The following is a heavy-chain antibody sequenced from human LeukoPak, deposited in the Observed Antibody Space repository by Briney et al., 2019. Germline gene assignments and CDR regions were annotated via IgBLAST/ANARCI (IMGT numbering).Heavy chain of an antibody. CDR1: GFTFDDYA. V-gene: IGHV3-9*01. CDR2: ISWNSGSI. J-gene: IGHJ4*01. Sequence: GGSLRLSCAASGFTFDDYAMHWVRQAPGKGLEWVSGISWNSGSIGYADSVKGRFTISRDDAKNSLYLQMNSLRAEDTALYYCAKDWGYCSSTXXXGGXFDYWGXGTLVTVS. D-gene: IGHD2-2*01. CDR3: AKDWGYCSSTXXXGGXFDY.